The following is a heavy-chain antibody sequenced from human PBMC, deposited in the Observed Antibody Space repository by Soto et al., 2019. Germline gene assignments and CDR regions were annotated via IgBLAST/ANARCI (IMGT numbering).Heavy chain of an antibody. J-gene: IGHJ5*01. V-gene: IGHV4-30-4*01. CDR2: IYKSTAT. Sequence: SETLSLTCSVSGDSISTVDYFWAWVRQPPGQALEYIGYIYKSTATYYNPSFESRVAISLDTSKSQFSLTVTSVTAADTAVYFCARGRYCLTGRCFPNWFDSWGQGTLVTVSS. CDR3: ARGRYCLTGRCFPNWFDS. D-gene: IGHD2-15*01. CDR1: GDSISTVDYF.